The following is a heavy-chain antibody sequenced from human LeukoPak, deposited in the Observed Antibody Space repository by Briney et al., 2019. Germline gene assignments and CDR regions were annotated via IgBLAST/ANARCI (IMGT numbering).Heavy chain of an antibody. D-gene: IGHD3-9*01. V-gene: IGHV3-11*01. CDR2: ISSSGSTI. Sequence: GGSLRLSCAASGFTFSDYYMSWLRQAPGKGLEWVSYISSSGSTIYYADSVKGRFTISRDNAKNSLYLQMNSLRAEDTAVYYCATERQYYDILTGILKGGYFDYWGQGTLVTVSS. CDR1: GFTFSDYY. CDR3: ATERQYYDILTGILKGGYFDY. J-gene: IGHJ4*02.